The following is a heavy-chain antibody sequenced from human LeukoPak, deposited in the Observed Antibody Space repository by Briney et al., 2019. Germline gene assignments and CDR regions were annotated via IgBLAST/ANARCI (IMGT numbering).Heavy chain of an antibody. CDR1: VYSMGTAYY. Sequence: SETLSLTCSVSVYSMGTAYYWGWIRQSPGKGLEWIGSIYHSGRTYYNPSLKSRVSISIDMSKNQFSLSLNSVTAADTGVYYCARRGGYSYGPIDYWGQGTLVTVSS. D-gene: IGHD5-18*01. CDR3: ARRGGYSYGPIDY. J-gene: IGHJ4*02. V-gene: IGHV4-38-2*02. CDR2: IYHSGRT.